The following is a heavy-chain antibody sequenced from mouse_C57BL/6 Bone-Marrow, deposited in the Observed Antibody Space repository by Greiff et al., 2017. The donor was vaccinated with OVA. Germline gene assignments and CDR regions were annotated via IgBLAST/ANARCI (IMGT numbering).Heavy chain of an antibody. Sequence: EVQRVESGEGLVKPGGSLKLSCAASGFTFSSYAMSWVRQTPEKRLEWVAYISSGGDYIYYADTVKGRFTISRDNARNTLYLQMSSLKSEDTAMYYCTRDMGGNYIDYWGQGTTLTVSS. J-gene: IGHJ2*01. V-gene: IGHV5-9-1*02. CDR3: TRDMGGNYIDY. CDR1: GFTFSSYA. D-gene: IGHD1-1*02. CDR2: ISSGGDYI.